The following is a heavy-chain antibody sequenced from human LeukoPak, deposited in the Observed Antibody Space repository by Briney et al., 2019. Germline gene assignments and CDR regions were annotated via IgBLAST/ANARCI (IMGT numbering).Heavy chain of an antibody. CDR1: GGSISSYY. V-gene: IGHV4-59*01. J-gene: IGHJ4*02. D-gene: IGHD4-23*01. CDR2: IYYSGST. CDR3: ARGTMVVTDFDY. Sequence: SETLSLTXTVSGGSISSYYWSWIWQPPGKGVEWIGYIYYSGSTNYNPSLKSRVTISVDTSKNQFSLKLSSVTAADTAVYYSARGTMVVTDFDYWGQGTLVTVSS.